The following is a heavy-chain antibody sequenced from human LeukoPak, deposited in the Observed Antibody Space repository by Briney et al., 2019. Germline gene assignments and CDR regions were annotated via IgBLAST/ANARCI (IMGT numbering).Heavy chain of an antibody. CDR1: GFSFTFYY. D-gene: IGHD1-26*01. CDR3: ARELIEGATNF. J-gene: IGHJ4*02. Sequence: GASVKVSCKTSGFSFTFYYMHWMRQAPGQGLGWMGWINANTGDTRYAPKFQGRVTMTRDVSITTAYMELSGLRSDDTAIYYCARELIEGATNFWGQGTLVTVSS. V-gene: IGHV1-2*02. CDR2: INANTGDT.